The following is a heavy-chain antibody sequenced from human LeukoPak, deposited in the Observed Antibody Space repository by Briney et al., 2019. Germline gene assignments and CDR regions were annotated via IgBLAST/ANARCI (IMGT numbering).Heavy chain of an antibody. Sequence: SETLSLTCTVSGGSISSGGYYWSWIRQHPGKGLEWIGYIYYSGSTYYNPSLKSRVTISVDTSKNQFSLKLSSVTAADTAVYYCARGSGYFYCLDAWGQGATVTVSS. J-gene: IGHJ6*02. CDR1: GGSISSGGYY. CDR2: IYYSGST. V-gene: IGHV4-31*03. CDR3: ARGSGYFYCLDA. D-gene: IGHD3-3*01.